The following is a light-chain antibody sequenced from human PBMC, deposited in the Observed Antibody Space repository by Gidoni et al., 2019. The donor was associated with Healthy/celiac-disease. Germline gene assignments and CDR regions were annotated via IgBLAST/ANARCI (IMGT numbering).Light chain of an antibody. V-gene: IGLV7-46*01. CDR3: LLSYSGAWV. Sequence: QAVVTQEPSLTVSPGGTVTLTCGSSTGAVTSGHYPYWFQQKPRQAPRTLIYDTSNNPSWTPARFSGSLRGGKAALTLSGAQPEDEAEYYCLLSYSGAWVFGGGTKLTVL. CDR1: TGAVTSGHY. CDR2: DTS. J-gene: IGLJ3*02.